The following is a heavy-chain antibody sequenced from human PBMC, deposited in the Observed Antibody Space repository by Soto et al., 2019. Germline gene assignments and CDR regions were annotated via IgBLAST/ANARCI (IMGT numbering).Heavy chain of an antibody. D-gene: IGHD1-26*01. CDR2: SAPEEGEP. CDR1: KYTLTELT. Sequence: ASVKVSCKVPKYTLTELTIDWLRQAPGKGLEWMGRSAPEEGEPIYPQKFQGRVSMTEDPSTDTAYMELTSLRFDDTAVYFCAADRKIVGTIGAFDFWGQGTLVTVS. V-gene: IGHV1-24*01. J-gene: IGHJ4*02. CDR3: AADRKIVGTIGAFDF.